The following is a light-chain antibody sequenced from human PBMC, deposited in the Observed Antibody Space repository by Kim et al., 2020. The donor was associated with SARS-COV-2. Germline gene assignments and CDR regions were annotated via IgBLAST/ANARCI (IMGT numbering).Light chain of an antibody. CDR2: DVS. Sequence: QSALTQPRSVSGSLGQSVTISCTGASRDVGSYNYVSWYQQHPGKAPKLLIYDVSAWPSGVPDRFSGSKSGNTASLTISGLQADDEADYYCCSYAGNYSWVFGGGTQLTVL. V-gene: IGLV2-11*01. J-gene: IGLJ3*02. CDR1: SRDVGSYNY. CDR3: CSYAGNYSWV.